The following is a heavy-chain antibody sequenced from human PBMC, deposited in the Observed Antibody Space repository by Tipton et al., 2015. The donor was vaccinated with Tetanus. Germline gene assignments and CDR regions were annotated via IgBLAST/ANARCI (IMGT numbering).Heavy chain of an antibody. V-gene: IGHV4-59*01. D-gene: IGHD1-1*01. Sequence: TLSLTCTVSGASISTYYWSWIRQPPGKGLEWIGYIYYSGSTNYNPSLKSRVTISVDTPKNQFSLKLSSVTAADTAVYYCAKDLSPNVGFDLWGRGTLVTVSS. CDR2: IYYSGST. J-gene: IGHJ2*01. CDR3: AKDLSPNVGFDL. CDR1: GASISTYY.